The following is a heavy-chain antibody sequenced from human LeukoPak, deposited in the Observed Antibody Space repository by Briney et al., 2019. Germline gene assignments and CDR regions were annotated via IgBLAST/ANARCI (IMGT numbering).Heavy chain of an antibody. CDR2: IHANSGKA. CDR1: GYTFRDYE. J-gene: IGHJ4*02. D-gene: IGHD4-17*01. CDR3: ARGHYGRNRYFDN. V-gene: IGHV1-8*01. Sequence: ASVKVSCKTSGYTFRDYEINWVRQAPGLGLEWVAWIHANSGKAGSAQKFQGRVTLTRDKSTETAFMDLSGLTSDDSATYFCARGHYGRNRYFDNWGQGTLITVSS.